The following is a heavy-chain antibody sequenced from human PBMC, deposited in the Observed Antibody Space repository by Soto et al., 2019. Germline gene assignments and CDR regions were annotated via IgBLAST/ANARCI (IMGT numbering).Heavy chain of an antibody. Sequence: PSETLSLTCAVSSGSISSSNWWSWVRQPPGKGLEWIGEIYHSGSTNYNPSLKSRVTISVDKSKNQFSLKLSSVTAADTAVYYCARGFRPTTPGAFDIWGQGTMVTVSS. J-gene: IGHJ3*02. CDR2: IYHSGST. D-gene: IGHD4-17*01. CDR1: SGSISSSNW. CDR3: ARGFRPTTPGAFDI. V-gene: IGHV4-4*02.